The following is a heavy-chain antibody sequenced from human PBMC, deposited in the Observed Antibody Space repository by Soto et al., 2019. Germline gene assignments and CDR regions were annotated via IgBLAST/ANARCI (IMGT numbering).Heavy chain of an antibody. D-gene: IGHD4-17*01. J-gene: IGHJ6*02. V-gene: IGHV2-26*01. Sequence: QVTLKESGPVLVKPTETLTLTCSVYGFSLTNGRMGVSWIRQPPGKALEWLAHFFSDAERSYSTSMQSRLNMYKDSSGSQVVLTMTNMAPADTATYFCASMDGVYNYYGLDVWGHGIAVTVSS. CDR2: FFSDAER. CDR1: GFSLTNGRMG. CDR3: ASMDGVYNYYGLDV.